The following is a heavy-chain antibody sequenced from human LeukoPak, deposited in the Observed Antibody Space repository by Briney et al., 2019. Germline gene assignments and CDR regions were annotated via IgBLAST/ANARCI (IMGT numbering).Heavy chain of an antibody. CDR2: ISVYNGNT. J-gene: IGHJ4*02. Sequence: GASVKVSCKASGYTFTNYGIAWVRQAPGQGLEWVGWISVYNGNTNYAEKLQGRVTMTRDTSTSTVYMELSSLRSEDTAVYYCARRRISGTYFDYWGQGTLVTVSS. CDR1: GYTFTNYG. CDR3: ARRRISGTYFDY. D-gene: IGHD1-26*01. V-gene: IGHV1-18*01.